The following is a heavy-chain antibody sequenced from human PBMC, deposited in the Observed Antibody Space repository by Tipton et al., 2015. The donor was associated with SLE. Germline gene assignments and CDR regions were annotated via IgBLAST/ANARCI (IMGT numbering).Heavy chain of an antibody. Sequence: TLSLTCAVYGGPFSGYYWSWIRQPPGKGLEWIGEINHSGSTNYNPSLKSRVTISVDTSKNQFSLKLSSVTAADTAVYYCARGPYSSPGDYWGQGTLVTVSS. CDR1: GGPFSGYY. V-gene: IGHV4-34*01. D-gene: IGHD6-13*01. J-gene: IGHJ4*02. CDR3: ARGPYSSPGDY. CDR2: INHSGST.